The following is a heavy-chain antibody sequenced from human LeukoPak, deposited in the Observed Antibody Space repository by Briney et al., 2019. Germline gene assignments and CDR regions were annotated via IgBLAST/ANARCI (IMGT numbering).Heavy chain of an antibody. D-gene: IGHD6-13*01. J-gene: IGHJ6*03. CDR3: ARDALYSSSWYYYYMDV. CDR1: GFTFSDYG. CDR2: ISSNGGST. V-gene: IGHV3-64*01. Sequence: GGSLRLSCAASGFTFSDYGMHWVRQAPGKGLEFVSAISSNGGSTYYANSVKGRFTISRDNSKNTLYLQMGSLRAEDMAIYYCARDALYSSSWYYYYMDVWGIGTTVTASS.